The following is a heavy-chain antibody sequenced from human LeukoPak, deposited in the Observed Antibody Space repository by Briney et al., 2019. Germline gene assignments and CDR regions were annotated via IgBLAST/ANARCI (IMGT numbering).Heavy chain of an antibody. D-gene: IGHD3-10*01. CDR2: ISYDGSNK. CDR3: AKDRVGGHDY. J-gene: IGHJ4*02. V-gene: IGHV3-30*18. CDR1: GFTFSSYS. Sequence: PGGSLRLSCTASGFTFSSYSMNWVRQAPGKGLEWVAVISYDGSNKYYADSVKGRFTISRDNSKNTLYLQMNSLRAEDTAVYYCAKDRVGGHDYWGQGTLVTVSS.